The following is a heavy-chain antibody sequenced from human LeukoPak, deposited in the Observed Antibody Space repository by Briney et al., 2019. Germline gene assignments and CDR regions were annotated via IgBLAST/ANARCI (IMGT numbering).Heavy chain of an antibody. CDR1: GFTFNSYW. CDR3: ARDFRITYYYGSGSYYLDY. Sequence: PGGSLRLSCAASGFTFNSYWMSWVRQAPGKGLEGVADIKQDGSEKYYVDSVKGRFTISRDNAKNSLYLQMNSLRADDTAVYYCARDFRITYYYGSGSYYLDYWGQGTLVTVSS. V-gene: IGHV3-7*01. D-gene: IGHD3-10*01. CDR2: IKQDGSEK. J-gene: IGHJ4*02.